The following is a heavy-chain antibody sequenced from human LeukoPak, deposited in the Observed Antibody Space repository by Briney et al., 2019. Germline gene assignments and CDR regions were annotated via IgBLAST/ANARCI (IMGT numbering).Heavy chain of an antibody. CDR1: GGSFSGYY. V-gene: IGHV4-59*10. Sequence: SETLSLTCAVYGGSFSGYYWSWIRQPAGKGLEWIGHIYTSGSTKYNPSLKSRVTISEDTSKNQFALKLSSVTAADTAVYYCARSRPWGLVGYYMDVWGKGTTVTVSS. D-gene: IGHD3-16*01. J-gene: IGHJ6*03. CDR2: IYTSGST. CDR3: ARSRPWGLVGYYMDV.